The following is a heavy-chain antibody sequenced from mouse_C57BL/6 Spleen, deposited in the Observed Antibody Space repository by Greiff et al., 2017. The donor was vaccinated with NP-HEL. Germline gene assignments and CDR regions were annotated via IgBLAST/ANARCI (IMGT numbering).Heavy chain of an antibody. J-gene: IGHJ2*01. CDR2: IDPSDSYT. CDR1: GYTFTSYW. D-gene: IGHD1-1*01. Sequence: QVQLQQPGAELVMPGASVKLSCKASGYTFTSYWMHWVKQRPGQGLEWIGEIDPSDSYTNYNQKFKGKSTLTVDKSSSTAYMQLSSLTSEDSAVYYCARRYYGSSYGYYFDYWGQGTTLIVSS. V-gene: IGHV1-69*01. CDR3: ARRYYGSSYGYYFDY.